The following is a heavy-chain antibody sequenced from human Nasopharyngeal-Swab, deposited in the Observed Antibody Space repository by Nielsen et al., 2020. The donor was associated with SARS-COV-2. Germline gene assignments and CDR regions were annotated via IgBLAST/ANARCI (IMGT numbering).Heavy chain of an antibody. CDR1: GFTFTSYA. CDR2: IDNNGGAT. J-gene: IGHJ6*03. V-gene: IGHV3-64D*06. CDR3: VKAWRYIYPSYMDA. Sequence: GGSLRLSCSASGFTFTSYAMNWVRQAPGKGLEFVSAIDNNGGATYYAASVKGRFTISRDNSKSTLYLQLSSLRGDDTAVYYCVKAWRYIYPSYMDAWGKGTTIIVSS. D-gene: IGHD3-3*01.